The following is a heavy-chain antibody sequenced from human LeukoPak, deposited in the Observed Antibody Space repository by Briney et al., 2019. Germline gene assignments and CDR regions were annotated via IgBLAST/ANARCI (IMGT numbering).Heavy chain of an antibody. CDR2: ISGSGGST. CDR3: AELGITMIGGV. Sequence: GGTLRLSCAASGFTFSSYGMNWVRQAPGKGLEWVSTISGSGGSTYYADSVKGRFTISRDNSKNTLYLQMNSLRAEDTAVYYCAELGITMIGGVWGKGTTVTVSS. V-gene: IGHV3-23*01. J-gene: IGHJ6*04. D-gene: IGHD3-10*02. CDR1: GFTFSSYG.